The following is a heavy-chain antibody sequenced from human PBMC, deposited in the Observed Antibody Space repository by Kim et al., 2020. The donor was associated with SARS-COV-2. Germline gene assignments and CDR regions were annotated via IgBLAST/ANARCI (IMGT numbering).Heavy chain of an antibody. CDR3: AKGGGSGSYYRHYYFDY. J-gene: IGHJ4*02. D-gene: IGHD3-10*01. CDR2: ISWNSGSI. Sequence: GGSLRLSCAASVFTFDDYAMHWVRQAPGKGLEWVSGISWNSGSIGYADSVKGRFTISRDNAKNSLYLQMNSLRAEDTALYYCAKGGGSGSYYRHYYFDYWGQGTLVTVSS. CDR1: VFTFDDYA. V-gene: IGHV3-9*01.